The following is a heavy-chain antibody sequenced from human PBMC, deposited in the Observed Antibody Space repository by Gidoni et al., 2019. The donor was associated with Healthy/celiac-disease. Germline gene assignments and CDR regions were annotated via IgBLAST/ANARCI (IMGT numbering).Heavy chain of an antibody. Sequence: EVQLVESGGGLVKPGGSLRLSCAASGFTFSNAWMSWVRQAPGKGLEWVGRIKSKTDGGTTDYAAPVKGRFTISRDDSKNTLYLQMNSLKTEDTAVYYCTTGYDFWSDGMDVWGQGTTVTVSS. J-gene: IGHJ6*02. D-gene: IGHD3-3*01. CDR1: GFTFSNAW. CDR2: IKSKTDGGTT. CDR3: TTGYDFWSDGMDV. V-gene: IGHV3-15*01.